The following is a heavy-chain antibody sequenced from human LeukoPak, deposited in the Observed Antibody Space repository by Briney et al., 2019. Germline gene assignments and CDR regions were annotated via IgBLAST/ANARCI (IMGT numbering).Heavy chain of an antibody. J-gene: IGHJ3*02. CDR2: INPNSGGT. CDR1: GYTFTGYY. V-gene: IGHV1-2*02. D-gene: IGHD2-2*02. Sequence: ASVKVSCKASGYTFTGYYMHWVRQAPGQGLEWMGWINPNSGGTNYAQKFQGRVTMTRDTSISTAYMELSRLRSDDTAVYYCATDPNCRSTSCYTSGIWGQGTMVTVSS. CDR3: ATDPNCRSTSCYTSGI.